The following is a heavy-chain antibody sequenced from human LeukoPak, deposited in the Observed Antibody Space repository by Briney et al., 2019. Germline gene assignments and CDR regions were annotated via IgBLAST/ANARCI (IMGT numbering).Heavy chain of an antibody. J-gene: IGHJ4*02. Sequence: TGGSLRLSCAASGFTFSSYSMNWVRQAPGKGLEWVSSISSSSSYIYYADSVKGRFTISRDNAENSLYLQMNSLRAEDTAVYYCARVIAYLGSHQTGYFDYWGQGTLVTVSS. V-gene: IGHV3-21*01. D-gene: IGHD1-14*01. CDR3: ARVIAYLGSHQTGYFDY. CDR1: GFTFSSYS. CDR2: ISSSSSYI.